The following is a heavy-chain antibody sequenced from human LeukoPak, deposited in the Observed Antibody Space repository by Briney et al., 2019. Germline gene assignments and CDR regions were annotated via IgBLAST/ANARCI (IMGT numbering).Heavy chain of an antibody. J-gene: IGHJ2*01. CDR2: INQRRNT. CDR3: ARHGWHAWYFDL. CDR1: GESFSGYS. Sequence: SETLSLTCVVYGESFSGYSWSWIRQPPGKGLEWIGEINQRRNTNYNPSLKSRVAISIDTSKNQFSLKLSSVTAADTAVYYCARHGWHAWYFDLWGRGTLVTVSS. D-gene: IGHD6-19*01. V-gene: IGHV4-34*01.